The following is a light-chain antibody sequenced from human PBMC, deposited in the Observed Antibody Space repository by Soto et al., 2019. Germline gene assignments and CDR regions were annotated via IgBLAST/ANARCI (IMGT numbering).Light chain of an antibody. CDR3: QLRHMWPIT. J-gene: IGKJ5*01. Sequence: VLTQSPVTLSLSPGERATLSCRVSQSFRGLLAWYQQKPGQAPRLLIYDAYNRATGIPPRFSGSGSGTDFTLTISSLEPEDSAVYYCQLRHMWPITFGQGTRLEIK. CDR2: DAY. CDR1: QSFRGL. V-gene: IGKV3-11*01.